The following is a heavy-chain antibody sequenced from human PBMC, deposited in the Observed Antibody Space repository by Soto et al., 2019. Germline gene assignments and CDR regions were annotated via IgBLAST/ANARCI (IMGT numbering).Heavy chain of an antibody. V-gene: IGHV4-61*01. D-gene: IGHD6-13*01. CDR3: ARDRGIAAAGFDVFDI. Sequence: QVQLQESGPGLVKPSETLSLTCTVSGGSVSSGNYYWSWIRQPPGKGLEWIGYIYYSGSTNYNPSLKSRATISIDTSKKQFSLKVSSVTAADTAMYYCARDRGIAAAGFDVFDIWGQGTMVTVSA. J-gene: IGHJ3*02. CDR2: IYYSGST. CDR1: GGSVSSGNYY.